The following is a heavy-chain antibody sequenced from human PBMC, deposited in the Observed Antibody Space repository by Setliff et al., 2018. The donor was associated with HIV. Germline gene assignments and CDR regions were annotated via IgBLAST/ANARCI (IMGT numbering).Heavy chain of an antibody. CDR2: IYASGNT. CDR1: GGSISSGSYY. V-gene: IGHV4-61*02. J-gene: IGHJ4*01. Sequence: SETLSLTCNVSGGSISSGSYYWNWIRQPAGKGLEWIGRIYASGNTNYNPSLKGRVTISIDTSKNQFSLNLNSVTAADTAMYYCARLDSSIFGTIKPLHHFDYWGQGLMVTVSS. CDR3: ARLDSSIFGTIKPLHHFDY. D-gene: IGHD3-3*01.